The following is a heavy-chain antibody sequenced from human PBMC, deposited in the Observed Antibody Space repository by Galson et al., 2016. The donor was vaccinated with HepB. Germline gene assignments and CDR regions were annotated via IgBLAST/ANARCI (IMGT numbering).Heavy chain of an antibody. CDR1: GIAFSSHW. V-gene: IGHV3-74*01. D-gene: IGHD4-23*01. CDR2: INSDGTIS. J-gene: IGHJ5*02. CDR3: VRDHSVVPTTAYNWFDP. Sequence: SLRLSCAASGIAFSSHWMHWVRQDLGKGLVWVSRINSDGTISNYADPAKGRFTIARDNAKNTLYLQMISLRAEDTAVYSCVRDHSVVPTTAYNWFDPWGRGTLVTVSS.